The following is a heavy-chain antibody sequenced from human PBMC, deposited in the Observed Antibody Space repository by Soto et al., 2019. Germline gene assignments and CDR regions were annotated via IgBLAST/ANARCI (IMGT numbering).Heavy chain of an antibody. Sequence: GGSLRLSCAASGFTFSSYGMHWARQAPGKGLEWVAVIWYDGSNKYYADSVKGRFTISRDNSKNTLYLQMNSLRSEDTAVYYCARDLWIPGRYYLDYWGQGTLVTVSS. CDR2: IWYDGSNK. J-gene: IGHJ4*02. V-gene: IGHV3-33*01. D-gene: IGHD2-21*01. CDR1: GFTFSSYG. CDR3: ARDLWIPGRYYLDY.